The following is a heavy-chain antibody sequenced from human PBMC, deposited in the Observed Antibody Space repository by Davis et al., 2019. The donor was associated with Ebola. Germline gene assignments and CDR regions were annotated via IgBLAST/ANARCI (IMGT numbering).Heavy chain of an antibody. D-gene: IGHD1-26*01. V-gene: IGHV4-34*01. CDR3: ARVATTPWRRFDP. J-gene: IGHJ5*02. Sequence: MPSETLSLTCAVYGRSFSGSYWSCIPQPPGKGLEWIGEINHSGSTNYNPSLKSRVTISVDTSKNQFSLKLSSVTAADTAGYYCARVATTPWRRFDPWGQGTLVTVSS. CDR2: INHSGST. CDR1: GRSFSGSY.